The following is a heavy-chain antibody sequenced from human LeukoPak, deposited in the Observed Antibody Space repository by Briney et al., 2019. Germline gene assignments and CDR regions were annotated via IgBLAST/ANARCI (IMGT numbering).Heavy chain of an antibody. CDR1: GFTFGSYA. J-gene: IGHJ4*02. CDR2: IFGSGGSP. Sequence: GGSLRLSCEASGFTFGSYAMYWVRQAPGKGLEWVAGIFGSGGSPHYADSVRGRFTISRDNSKNTVYLQINSLRADDTAVYYCGKTTTGYSSGQKPAWPVDSWDQGTLVTVSS. V-gene: IGHV3-23*01. CDR3: GKTTTGYSSGQKPAWPVDS. D-gene: IGHD5-18*01.